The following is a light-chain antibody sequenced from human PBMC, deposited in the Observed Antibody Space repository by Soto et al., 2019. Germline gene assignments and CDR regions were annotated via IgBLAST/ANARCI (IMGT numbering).Light chain of an antibody. J-gene: IGLJ1*01. CDR1: SSDVGGYNF. CDR3: CSYAGDHTVV. CDR2: DVS. V-gene: IGLV2-11*01. Sequence: QSVLTQPRSVSGSPGQSVTISCTGTSSDVGGYNFVSWYQQHPGKAPKLKIYDVSQWPSGVPDRFSGSKSGNTASLTISGLRAEDEADYYCCSYAGDHTVVFGTGTKLTVL.